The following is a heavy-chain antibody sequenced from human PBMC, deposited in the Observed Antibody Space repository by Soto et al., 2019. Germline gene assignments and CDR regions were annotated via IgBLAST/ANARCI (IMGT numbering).Heavy chain of an antibody. D-gene: IGHD3-22*01. CDR2: IIPVFGTA. Sequence: QVQLVQSGAEVKKPGSSVKVSCKASGGSLSNYGISWVRQAPGQGIEWMGGIIPVFGTANYAQKFQGRVTITADESTSIVYMDVTSLTSEDTAVYYCARGDATKIVVSTYYGMDVWGQGTTVTVSS. CDR1: GGSLSNYG. V-gene: IGHV1-69*12. CDR3: ARGDATKIVVSTYYGMDV. J-gene: IGHJ6*02.